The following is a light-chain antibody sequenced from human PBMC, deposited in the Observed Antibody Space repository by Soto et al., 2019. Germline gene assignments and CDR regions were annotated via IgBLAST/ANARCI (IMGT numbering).Light chain of an antibody. J-gene: IGKJ5*01. CDR1: QSVSSSY. V-gene: IGKV3-20*01. CDR2: GAS. CDR3: QQYGSSPRIT. Sequence: EIVLTQSPGTLSLSPGERATLSCRASQSVSSSYLAWYQQKPGQAPRLLIYGASSRATGIPDRFSGSGSGTDFTITISRLEAEDFAVYYCQQYGSSPRITFGQGTRLEIK.